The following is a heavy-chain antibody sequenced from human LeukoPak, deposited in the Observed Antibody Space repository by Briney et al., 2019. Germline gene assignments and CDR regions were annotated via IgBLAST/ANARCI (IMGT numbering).Heavy chain of an antibody. V-gene: IGHV3-23*01. J-gene: IGHJ4*02. CDR3: TGPGYGSPISNFDY. Sequence: GGSLRLSCAASGFTFSDNFMTWVRQAPGKGLEWVSSISDSGSATYYIDSVRGRFTISRDNSKNTLYLRMNSLRAEDTAVYYCTGPGYGSPISNFDYWGQGTLVTVSS. CDR2: ISDSGSAT. CDR1: GFTFSDNF. D-gene: IGHD4-17*01.